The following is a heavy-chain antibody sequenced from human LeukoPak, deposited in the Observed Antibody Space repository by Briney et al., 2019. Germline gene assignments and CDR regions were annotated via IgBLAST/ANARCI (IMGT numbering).Heavy chain of an antibody. Sequence: ASVKDSCMASVGTLSSYAISWVRPAPGRGHAWMGRIIPILGIANNAQKSQGRVTMTADKSTSTAYMELSSLRSEDTAVYYCARMIVGTAMVTPYYFDYWGQGTLVTVSS. J-gene: IGHJ4*02. D-gene: IGHD5-18*01. CDR2: IIPILGIA. CDR3: ARMIVGTAMVTPYYFDY. CDR1: VGTLSSYA. V-gene: IGHV1-69*10.